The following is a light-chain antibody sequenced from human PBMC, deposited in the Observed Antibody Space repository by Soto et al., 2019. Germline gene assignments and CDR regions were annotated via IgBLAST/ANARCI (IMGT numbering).Light chain of an antibody. CDR1: QSVSGSY. CDR2: GSS. Sequence: EIVLTQSPGTLSLSPGERATLSCRASQSVSGSYLAWYQQKPGQSPRLLIYGSSDRATGIPDRFSGSGSGTDCTLTISRVEPEDFAVYYCQQYGSSPPYTFVQGTKLEIK. J-gene: IGKJ2*01. V-gene: IGKV3-20*01. CDR3: QQYGSSPPYT.